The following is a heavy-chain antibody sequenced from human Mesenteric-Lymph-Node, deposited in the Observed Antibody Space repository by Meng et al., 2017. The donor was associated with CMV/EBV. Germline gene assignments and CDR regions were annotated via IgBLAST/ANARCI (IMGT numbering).Heavy chain of an antibody. CDR1: GYTFMNYG. J-gene: IGHJ4*02. D-gene: IGHD6-19*01. Sequence: ASVKVSCKAVGYTFMNYGISWVRQAPGQGLEWMGWISADSGATNYAQNLQGRVTMTTDTSTSTVYMGLRSLRSDDTAVYYCARAADSSGWYVDYWGPGTLVTVSS. CDR2: ISADSGAT. CDR3: ARAADSSGWYVDY. V-gene: IGHV1-18*01.